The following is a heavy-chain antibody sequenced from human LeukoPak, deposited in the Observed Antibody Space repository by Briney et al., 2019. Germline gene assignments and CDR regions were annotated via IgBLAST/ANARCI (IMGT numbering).Heavy chain of an antibody. CDR3: ARGALAVAGYYFDY. J-gene: IGHJ4*02. V-gene: IGHV3-30-3*01. Sequence: GGSLRLSCAASGFTFSSYAMHWVRQAPGKGLEWVAVISYDGSNKYYADSVKGRFTISRDNSKNTLYLQMNCLRAEDTAVYYCARGALAVAGYYFDYWGQGTLVTVSS. CDR2: ISYDGSNK. D-gene: IGHD6-19*01. CDR1: GFTFSSYA.